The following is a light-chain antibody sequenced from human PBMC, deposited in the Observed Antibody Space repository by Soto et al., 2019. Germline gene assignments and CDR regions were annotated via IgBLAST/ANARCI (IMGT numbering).Light chain of an antibody. CDR3: PHRSSWLPGYT. Sequence: EIVLTQSPATLSLSPGERATLSCRASQSVSSYLAWYQQKPGQAPRLLIYDASNRVTGIPARFSGSGSGTYFTFTISCLEPEDFAVYYCPHRSSWLPGYTSGLETKLEIK. CDR2: DAS. V-gene: IGKV3-11*01. CDR1: QSVSSY. J-gene: IGKJ2*01.